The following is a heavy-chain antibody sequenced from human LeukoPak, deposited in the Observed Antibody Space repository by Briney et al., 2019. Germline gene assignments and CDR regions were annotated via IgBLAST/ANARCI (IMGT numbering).Heavy chain of an antibody. CDR2: ISGSGGST. V-gene: IGHV3-23*01. J-gene: IGHJ4*02. D-gene: IGHD5-18*01. CDR3: ATDPRRGYSYS. CDR1: GFTFSSYA. Sequence: GGSLRLSCAASGFTFSSYAMSWVRQAPGKGLEWVSAISGSGGSTYYADSVKGRFTISRDNSKNTLYLQMNNLRAEDTAVYYCATDPRRGYSYSWGQGTLVTVSS.